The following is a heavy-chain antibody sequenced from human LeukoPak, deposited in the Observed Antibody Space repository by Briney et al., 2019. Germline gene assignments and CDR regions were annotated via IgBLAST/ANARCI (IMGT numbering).Heavy chain of an antibody. J-gene: IGHJ4*01. CDR1: GYTLTDYY. CDR3: ARGRRILGGPENAGDFFDY. D-gene: IGHD3-16*01. CDR2: INPNSGAT. V-gene: IGHV1-2*02. Sequence: VASVKVSCRASGYTLTDYYLLWVRQAPGQGLKWMGWINPNSGATDYAQSFQARVTMTRDTSIGTGHMELTGLKSDDTAVYYCARGRRILGGPENAGDFFDYWGQGSLVTVSS.